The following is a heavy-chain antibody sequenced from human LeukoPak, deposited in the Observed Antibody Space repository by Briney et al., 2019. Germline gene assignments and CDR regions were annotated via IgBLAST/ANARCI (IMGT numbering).Heavy chain of an antibody. CDR2: ISGSGGST. D-gene: IGHD4-17*01. V-gene: IGHV3-23*01. CDR3: AKEPPLYGDPVGGAFDI. J-gene: IGHJ3*02. Sequence: PGGSLRLSCAASGFTFSSYAMSWVRQAPGKGLEWVSAISGSGGSTYYADSVKGRFTISRDNSKNTLYLQMNSLRAEDTAVYYCAKEPPLYGDPVGGAFDIWGQGTMVTVSS. CDR1: GFTFSSYA.